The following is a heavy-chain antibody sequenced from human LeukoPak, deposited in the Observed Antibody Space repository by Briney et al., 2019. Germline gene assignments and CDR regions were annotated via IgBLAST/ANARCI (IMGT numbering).Heavy chain of an antibody. V-gene: IGHV3-23*01. CDR3: ARGIAAAGTGLYN. D-gene: IGHD6-13*01. CDR1: GFTFSSYA. Sequence: GGSLRLSCAASGFTFSSYAMSWVRQAPGKGLEWVSAISGSGGSTYYADSVKGRFTISRDNSKNTLYLQINSLRAEDTAVYYCARGIAAAGTGLYNWGQGALLTVSS. CDR2: ISGSGGST. J-gene: IGHJ4*02.